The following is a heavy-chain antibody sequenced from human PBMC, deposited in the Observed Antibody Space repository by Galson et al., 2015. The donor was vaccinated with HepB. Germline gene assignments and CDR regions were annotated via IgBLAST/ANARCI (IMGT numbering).Heavy chain of an antibody. V-gene: IGHV3-7*01. J-gene: IGHJ6*03. CDR3: ARDGLEQRIVRYHYSYMDV. Sequence: SLRLSCAASGFTFRNYWMTWVRQAPGKGLEWVVNIRQDGSERDYLDSVKGRFTISRDNVKNSVYLQMNNLRAEDTALYYCARDGLEQRIVRYHYSYMDVWGKGTTVTVSS. D-gene: IGHD1/OR15-1a*01. CDR1: GFTFRNYW. CDR2: IRQDGSER.